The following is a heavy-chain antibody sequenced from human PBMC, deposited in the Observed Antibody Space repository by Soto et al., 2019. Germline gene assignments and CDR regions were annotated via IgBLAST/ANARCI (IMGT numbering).Heavy chain of an antibody. Sequence: QAGGSLRLSCAASGFTFSSYGMRWVRQAPGKGLEWVAVIWYDGSNKYYADSVKGRFTISRDNSKNTLYLQMNSLRAEDTAVYYCARDPCGGDCYWDYYYGMDVWGQGTTVTVSS. J-gene: IGHJ6*02. CDR3: ARDPCGGDCYWDYYYGMDV. V-gene: IGHV3-33*01. CDR1: GFTFSSYG. D-gene: IGHD2-21*02. CDR2: IWYDGSNK.